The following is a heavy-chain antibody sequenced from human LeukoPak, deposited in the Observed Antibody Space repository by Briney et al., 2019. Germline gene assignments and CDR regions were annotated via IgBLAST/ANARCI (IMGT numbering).Heavy chain of an antibody. Sequence: ASVKVSCKASGDTFTSYYMHWVRQAPGQGLEWMGIINPSGGSTSPAQKFQGRVTMTRDMSTSTVYMDLSSLRSEDTAVYYCARGRHYYDSSDYYYEGGAFDIWGQGTMVTVSS. V-gene: IGHV1-46*01. CDR2: INPSGGST. D-gene: IGHD3-22*01. J-gene: IGHJ3*02. CDR1: GDTFTSYY. CDR3: ARGRHYYDSSDYYYEGGAFDI.